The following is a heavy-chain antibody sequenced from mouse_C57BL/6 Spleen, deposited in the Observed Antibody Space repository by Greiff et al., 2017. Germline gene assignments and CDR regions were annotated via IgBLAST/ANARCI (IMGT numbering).Heavy chain of an antibody. D-gene: IGHD2-4*01. CDR3: TRDGYDSYYYAMDY. Sequence: EVQLVESGEGLVKPGGSLKLSCAASGFTFSSYAMSWVRQTPEQRLEWVAYISSGGDYIYYADTVKGRFTISRDNARNTLYLQMSSLKSEDTAMYYCTRDGYDSYYYAMDYWGQGTSVTVSA. CDR2: ISSGGDYI. J-gene: IGHJ4*01. CDR1: GFTFSSYA. V-gene: IGHV5-9-1*02.